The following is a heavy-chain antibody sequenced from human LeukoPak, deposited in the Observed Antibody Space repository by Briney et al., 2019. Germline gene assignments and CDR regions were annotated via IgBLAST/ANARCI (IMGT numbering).Heavy chain of an antibody. CDR1: GVSITSGSYY. V-gene: IGHV4-61*02. Sequence: PAQTLSLTCSVSGVSITSGSYYWGWIRQSAGKGLEWIGRVHSSGDIYHNVAFRSRAAVSGDASKNQFSLQLNSVTAADTAVYYCARGASPKDAVLFDYWGQGALITVSS. J-gene: IGHJ4*02. D-gene: IGHD3-16*01. CDR3: ARGASPKDAVLFDY. CDR2: VHSSGDI.